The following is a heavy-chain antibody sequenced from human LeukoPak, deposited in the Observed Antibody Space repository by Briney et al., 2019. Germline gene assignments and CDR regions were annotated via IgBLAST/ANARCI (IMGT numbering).Heavy chain of an antibody. D-gene: IGHD3-10*01. J-gene: IGHJ4*02. CDR1: GGSISSYY. CDR2: VYNSGST. CDR3: ARHLVYGSGTQPYFDY. Sequence: SETLSLTCTVSGGSISSYYWSWIRQPPGKGLEWIAYVYNSGSTNYNPSLKSRVTISVDTSKNQFSLDLFTVTAADTAVYYCARHLVYGSGTQPYFDYWGQGTLVTVCS. V-gene: IGHV4-59*08.